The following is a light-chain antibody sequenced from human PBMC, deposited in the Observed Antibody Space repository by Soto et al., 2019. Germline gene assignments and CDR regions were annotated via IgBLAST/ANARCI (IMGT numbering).Light chain of an antibody. CDR3: QQFHSQPLT. CDR2: DGS. J-gene: IGKJ4*01. CDR1: QDISKY. Sequence: DIQMTQSPSSRSASVGDRVTITCQASQDISKYVNWYQQKPGTAPKLLLYDGSNVQLGVPSRFSVSGSGTDFTFTINSLRPEDIATYYCQQFHSQPLTFGGGTKVDI. V-gene: IGKV1-33*01.